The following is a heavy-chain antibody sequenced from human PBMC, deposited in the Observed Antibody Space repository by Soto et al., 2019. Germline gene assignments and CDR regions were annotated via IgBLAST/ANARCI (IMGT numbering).Heavy chain of an antibody. D-gene: IGHD1-1*01. J-gene: IGHJ6*02. CDR3: ARGPGGDWNDVPYYYGMDV. V-gene: IGHV1-69*02. CDR2: IIPILGIA. CDR1: GGTFSSYT. Sequence: GASVKVSCKASGGTFSSYTISWVRQAPGQGLEWMGRIIPILGIANYAQKFQGRVTITADKSTSTAYMELSSLRSEDTAVYYCARGPGGDWNDVPYYYGMDVWGQGTTVTVSS.